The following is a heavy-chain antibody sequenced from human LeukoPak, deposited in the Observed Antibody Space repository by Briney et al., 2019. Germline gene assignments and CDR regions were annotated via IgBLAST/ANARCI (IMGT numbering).Heavy chain of an antibody. V-gene: IGHV3-33*08. CDR3: ARCSSTGCASSPLAGYLY. CDR1: GFTFSSYP. J-gene: IGHJ4*02. D-gene: IGHD2-2*01. Sequence: GRSLRLSCAASGFTFSSYPMHWVRQAPGKGLEWVANIKQDGSETYYADSVKGRFTISRDNSKNTLYLQMNSLRAEDTAVYYCARCSSTGCASSPLAGYLYWGQGTLVTVSS. CDR2: IKQDGSET.